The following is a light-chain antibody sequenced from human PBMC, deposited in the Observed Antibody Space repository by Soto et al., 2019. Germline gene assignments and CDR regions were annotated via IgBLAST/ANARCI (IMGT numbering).Light chain of an antibody. CDR1: SSDVGSYNL. Sequence: QSALTQPASVSGSPGQSITISCTGTSSDVGSYNLVSWYQQHPGKALKLMIYEGSKRPSGVSHRFSGSKSGSTASLTISGLQAEDEADYFCCSYAGSSTLVFGGGTKLTVL. V-gene: IGLV2-23*01. J-gene: IGLJ2*01. CDR2: EGS. CDR3: CSYAGSSTLV.